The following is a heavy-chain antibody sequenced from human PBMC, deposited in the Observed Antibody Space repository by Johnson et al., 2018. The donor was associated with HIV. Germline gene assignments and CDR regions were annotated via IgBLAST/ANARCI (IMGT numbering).Heavy chain of an antibody. CDR3: ARELVLGAFDI. Sequence: VQLVESGGGLVQPGGSLRLSCAASGFTFSTCAMSWVRQAPGQGLEWVSAISGSGGSTYYADSVTGRFTISRDNSKNTLNLQMNSLRAEDTAVYYCARELVLGAFDIWGQGTMVTVSS. CDR2: ISGSGGST. CDR1: GFTFSTCA. J-gene: IGHJ3*02. V-gene: IGHV3-23*04. D-gene: IGHD6-13*01.